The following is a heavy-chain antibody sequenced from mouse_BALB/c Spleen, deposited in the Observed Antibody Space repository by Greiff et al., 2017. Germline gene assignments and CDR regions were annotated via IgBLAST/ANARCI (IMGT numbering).Heavy chain of an antibody. CDR3: VRHNDYDVWFAY. V-gene: IGHV10-1*02. Sequence: EVMLVESGGGLVQPKGSLKLSCAASGFTFNTYAMNWVRQAPGKGLEWVARIRSKSNNYATYYADSVKDRFTISRDDSQSMLYLQMNNLKTEDTAMYYCVRHNDYDVWFAYWGQGTLVTVSA. J-gene: IGHJ3*01. CDR1: GFTFNTYA. D-gene: IGHD2-4*01. CDR2: IRSKSNNYAT.